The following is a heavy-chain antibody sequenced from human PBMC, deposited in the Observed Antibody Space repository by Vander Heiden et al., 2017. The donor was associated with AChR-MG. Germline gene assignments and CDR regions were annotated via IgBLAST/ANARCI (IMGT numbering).Heavy chain of an antibody. CDR1: GFTLSIYG. V-gene: IGHV3-30*18. CDR3: AKDYLSSVQIPGDYFDY. D-gene: IGHD6-6*01. CDR2: ISYDGSNK. Sequence: QVQLVESGGGVVQPGRSLRLSCAASGFTLSIYGMHWVRQAPGKGLEWVAVISYDGSNKYYADSVKGRFTISRDNSKNTLYLQMNSLGAEDTAVYYCAKDYLSSVQIPGDYFDYWGQGTLVTVSS. J-gene: IGHJ4*02.